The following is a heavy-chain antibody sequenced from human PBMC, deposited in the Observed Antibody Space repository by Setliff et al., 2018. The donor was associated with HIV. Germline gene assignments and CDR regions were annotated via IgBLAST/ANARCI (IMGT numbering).Heavy chain of an antibody. CDR1: GFTFSSYE. Sequence: GGSLRLSCAASGFTFSSYEMNWVRQAPGKGLEYVSAISSNGGSTYYADSVKGRFTISRDNAKNSLYLQMNSLRAEDTAVYYCARESGDSSGYLDYWGQGTLVTVSS. J-gene: IGHJ4*02. CDR2: ISSNGGST. CDR3: ARESGDSSGYLDY. D-gene: IGHD3-22*01. V-gene: IGHV3-64*04.